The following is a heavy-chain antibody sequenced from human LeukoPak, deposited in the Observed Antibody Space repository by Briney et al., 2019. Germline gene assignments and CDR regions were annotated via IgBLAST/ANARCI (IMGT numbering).Heavy chain of an antibody. CDR2: IYYSGST. J-gene: IGHJ4*02. V-gene: IGHV4-39*02. Sequence: SGGXXXSSIYYWGWIRQPPGKGREWIVSIYYSGSTYYNPSLKSRVTISVDTSKNQFSLKLSSVTAADTAVYYCARDYDYWGQGTLVTVSS. CDR3: ARDYDY. CDR1: GGXXXSSIYY.